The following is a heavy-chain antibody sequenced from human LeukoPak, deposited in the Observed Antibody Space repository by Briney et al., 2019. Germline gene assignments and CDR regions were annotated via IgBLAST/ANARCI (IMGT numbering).Heavy chain of an antibody. J-gene: IGHJ3*02. CDR1: GFTFTNYW. CDR2: VNSDGGGT. D-gene: IGHD6-19*01. Sequence: PGGSLRLSCAASGFTFTNYWMHWVRQAPGKGLMWVSRVNSDGGGTIYADSVKGRFTVSRDNTKNSVYLQMSSLRADDTGGYYWARGGLDHAYDILGQGTMGTVSS. V-gene: IGHV3-74*01. CDR3: ARGGLDHAYDI.